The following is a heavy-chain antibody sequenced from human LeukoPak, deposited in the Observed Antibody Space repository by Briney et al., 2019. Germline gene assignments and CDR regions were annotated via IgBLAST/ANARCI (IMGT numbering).Heavy chain of an antibody. J-gene: IGHJ3*02. CDR3: ARHPITGVLNDAFDI. CDR1: GGSISSYY. CDR2: IYYSGST. Sequence: PSGTLSLTCTVSGGSISSYYWSWIRQPPGKGPEWIGYIYYSGSTNYNPSLKSRVTISVDTSKNQFSLKLSSVTAADTAVYYCARHPITGVLNDAFDIWGQGTMVTVSS. D-gene: IGHD7-27*01. V-gene: IGHV4-59*08.